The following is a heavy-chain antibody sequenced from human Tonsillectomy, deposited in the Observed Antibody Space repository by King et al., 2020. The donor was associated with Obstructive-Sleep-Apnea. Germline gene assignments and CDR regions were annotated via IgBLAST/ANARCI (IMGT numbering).Heavy chain of an antibody. D-gene: IGHD5-12*01. CDR1: GFTCSSYS. CDR2: ISSSSSYI. V-gene: IGHV3-21*01. CDR3: ARDFVDIVASDYGMDV. Sequence: VQLVESGGGLVKPGGSLRLSCAASGFTCSSYSMNGVRQAPGKGLEGVSSISSSSSYIYYADSVKGRFTISRDNAKNSRYLQMNSLRADDTAVYYCARDFVDIVASDYGMDVWGQGTTVTVSS. J-gene: IGHJ6*02.